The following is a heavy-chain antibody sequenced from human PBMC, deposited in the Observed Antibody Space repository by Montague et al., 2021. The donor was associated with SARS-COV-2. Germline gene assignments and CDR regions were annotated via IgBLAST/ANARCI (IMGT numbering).Heavy chain of an antibody. J-gene: IGHJ4*02. CDR2: ISSSGSTI. V-gene: IGHV3-48*03. D-gene: IGHD3-3*01. Sequence: SLRLSCAASGFTFSSYDMNWVRQAPGKGLEWVSYISSSGSTIYYADSVKGRFTISRDNAKNSLYLQMNSLRAEDTAVYYCARDPGFWSGYYDYWGQGTLVTVAS. CDR1: GFTFSSYD. CDR3: ARDPGFWSGYYDY.